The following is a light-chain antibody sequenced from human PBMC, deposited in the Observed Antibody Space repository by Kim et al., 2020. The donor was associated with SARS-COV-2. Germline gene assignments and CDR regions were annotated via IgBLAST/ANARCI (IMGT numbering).Light chain of an antibody. CDR3: NSRDSSGHHWV. J-gene: IGLJ3*02. CDR2: GKN. V-gene: IGLV3-19*01. Sequence: SSELTQDPAVSVALGQTVRITCQGDSLRSYYASWYQQKPGQAPVLVIYGKNNRPSGIPDRFSGSSSGNTASLTITGAQAEAEADYYCNSRDSSGHHWVFG. CDR1: SLRSYY.